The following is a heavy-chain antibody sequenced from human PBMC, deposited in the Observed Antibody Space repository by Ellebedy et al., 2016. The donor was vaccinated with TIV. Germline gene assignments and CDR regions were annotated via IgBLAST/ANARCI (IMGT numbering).Heavy chain of an antibody. Sequence: ASVKVSCXASGYTFTGYYMHWVRQAPGQGLEWMGWINPNSGGTNYAQKFQGRVTMTRDTSISTAYMELSRLRSDDTAVYYCARDLCSSTSCNDLFDYWGQGTLVTVSS. CDR3: ARDLCSSTSCNDLFDY. J-gene: IGHJ4*02. CDR1: GYTFTGYY. CDR2: INPNSGGT. V-gene: IGHV1-2*02. D-gene: IGHD2-2*01.